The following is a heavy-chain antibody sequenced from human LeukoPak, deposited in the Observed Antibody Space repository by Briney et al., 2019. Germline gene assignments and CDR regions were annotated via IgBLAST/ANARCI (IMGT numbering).Heavy chain of an antibody. Sequence: GGSLRLSCAASGFTFSSYSMNWVRQAPGKGLEWVSSISSSSSYIYYADSVKGRFTIFRDNAKNSLYLQMNSLRAEDTAVYYCARDGGGNSFDYWGQGILVTVSS. V-gene: IGHV3-21*01. CDR3: ARDGGGNSFDY. CDR2: ISSSSSYI. D-gene: IGHD4-23*01. J-gene: IGHJ4*02. CDR1: GFTFSSYS.